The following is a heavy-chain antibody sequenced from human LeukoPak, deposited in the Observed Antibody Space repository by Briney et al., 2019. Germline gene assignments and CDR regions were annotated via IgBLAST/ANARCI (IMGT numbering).Heavy chain of an antibody. V-gene: IGHV3-53*01. Sequence: PGGSLRLSCAASGFTVSSNYMSWVRQAPGKGLEWVSVIYSGGSTYYADSVKGRFTISRDNSKNTLYLQMNSLRAEDTAVYYCARAATYYDDSSGYYEDYWGQGTLVTVSS. CDR1: GFTVSSNY. J-gene: IGHJ4*02. CDR3: ARAATYYDDSSGYYEDY. CDR2: IYSGGST. D-gene: IGHD3-22*01.